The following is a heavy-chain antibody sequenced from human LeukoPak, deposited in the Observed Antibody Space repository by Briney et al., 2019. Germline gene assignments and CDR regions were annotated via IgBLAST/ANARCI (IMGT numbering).Heavy chain of an antibody. V-gene: IGHV3-30*04. CDR1: KFTFSSYT. D-gene: IGHD5-18*01. CDR2: ISYDGRNK. CDR3: ARESRDTAMATDY. Sequence: GGSLRLSCAASKFTFSSYTMHWVRQAPGKGLDWVAVISYDGRNKYYGDSVKGRFTISRDNSKNTLYLQMNSLRPEDTAIYYCARESRDTAMATDYWGQGTLVTVSS. J-gene: IGHJ4*02.